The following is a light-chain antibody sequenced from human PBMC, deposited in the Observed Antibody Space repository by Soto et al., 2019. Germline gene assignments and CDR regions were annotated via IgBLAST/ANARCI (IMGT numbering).Light chain of an antibody. CDR2: AAS. CDR1: QDIRDY. Sequence: DIQLTQSPSFLSASVGDRVTITCRASQDIRDYLVWYQQKPGKAPNLLIYAASTLQSGVPSRFSGSGSGTEFTLTISSLQPEDFATYYCQQLNTYPLTFGGGTKVEIK. CDR3: QQLNTYPLT. J-gene: IGKJ4*01. V-gene: IGKV1-9*01.